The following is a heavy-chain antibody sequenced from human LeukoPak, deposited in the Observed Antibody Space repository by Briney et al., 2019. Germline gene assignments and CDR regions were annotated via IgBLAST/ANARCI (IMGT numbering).Heavy chain of an antibody. Sequence: SSETLSLTCSVSDRAISTYYRNWIRQVPGKGLEWIGFIYYGGITNYNPSLKSRVTLSIDTSKSQFSLKLTSVTAADTAVYYCASGTIFGVISSCPFQSWGQGTQVTVSP. CDR3: ASGTIFGVISSCPFQS. CDR1: DRAISTYY. CDR2: IYYGGIT. J-gene: IGHJ5*02. D-gene: IGHD3-3*01. V-gene: IGHV4-59*01.